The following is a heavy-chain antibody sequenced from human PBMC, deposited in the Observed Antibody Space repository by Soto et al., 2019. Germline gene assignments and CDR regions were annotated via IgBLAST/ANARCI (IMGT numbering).Heavy chain of an antibody. CDR3: AKAFEWELVHFDY. D-gene: IGHD1-26*01. J-gene: IGHJ4*02. Sequence: GGSLRLSCAASGFTFSSYAMSWVRQAPGKGLEWVSAISGSGGSTYYADSVXXXXXXXXXXXXXXXXXXXXXXXXXXXXXXXCAKAFEWELVHFDYWGQGTLVTVSS. CDR2: ISGSGGST. V-gene: IGHV3-23*01. CDR1: GFTFSSYA.